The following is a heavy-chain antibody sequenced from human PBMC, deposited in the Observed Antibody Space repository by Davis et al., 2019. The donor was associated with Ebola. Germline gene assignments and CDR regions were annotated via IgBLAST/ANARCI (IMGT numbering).Heavy chain of an antibody. CDR3: ARGRYPTSSLDY. CDR1: GYTFTSYV. CDR2: INGYNGNT. J-gene: IGHJ4*02. Sequence: AASVKVSCKASGYTFTSYVLHWVRQAPGQRLEWVGWINGYNGNTNYAQKLQGRVTMTTDTSTSTAYMELRSLISDDTAVYYCARGRYPTSSLDYWGQGTLVTVSS. D-gene: IGHD6-6*01. V-gene: IGHV1-18*01.